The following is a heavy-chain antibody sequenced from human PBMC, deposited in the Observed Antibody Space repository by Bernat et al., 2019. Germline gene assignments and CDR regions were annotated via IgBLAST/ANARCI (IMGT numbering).Heavy chain of an antibody. CDR3: AREGSFDDFDY. CDR2: IWYDGSNK. D-gene: IGHD2-15*01. V-gene: IGHV3-33*01. CDR1: GFTFSSYG. Sequence: QVQLVESGGGVVQPGRSLRLSCAASGFTFSSYGMHWVRQAPGKGLEWVAVIWYDGSNKYYADSVKGRFTISRDNSKNTLYLQMNNLRAEDTAVYYCAREGSFDDFDYWGQGTLVTVSS. J-gene: IGHJ4*02.